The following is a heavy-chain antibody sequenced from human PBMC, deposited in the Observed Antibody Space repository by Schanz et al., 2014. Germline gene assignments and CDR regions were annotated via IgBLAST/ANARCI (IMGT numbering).Heavy chain of an antibody. V-gene: IGHV1-18*01. D-gene: IGHD6-13*01. CDR3: ARDSGSSSWYPSDY. J-gene: IGHJ4*02. CDR1: GYTFTSYG. Sequence: QGQLVQSGPEVKEPGASVKVSCKASGYTFTSYGISWVRQAPGQGLEWMGWISPYNGNTNYAQKLQGRVTMTRDTSTSTVYMELSSLRSEDTAVYYCARDSGSSSWYPSDYWGQGTLVTVSS. CDR2: ISPYNGNT.